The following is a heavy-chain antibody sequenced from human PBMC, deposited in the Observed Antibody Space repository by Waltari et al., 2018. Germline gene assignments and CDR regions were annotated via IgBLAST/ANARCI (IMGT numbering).Heavy chain of an antibody. J-gene: IGHJ4*02. D-gene: IGHD1-1*01. V-gene: IGHV1-2*02. CDR3: AKGASTYGSTGGFDY. CDR1: GYTFTDYF. CDR2: INPQNGGT. Sequence: QVQVVQSGAEVKKPGASVKVSCKTSGYTFTDYFFHWVRQAPGQGLEWRGWINPQNGGTNYGQKVQGRFTMSRDTSSSTAYMDLSRLRSDDTAVYYCAKGASTYGSTGGFDYWGQGALITVSS.